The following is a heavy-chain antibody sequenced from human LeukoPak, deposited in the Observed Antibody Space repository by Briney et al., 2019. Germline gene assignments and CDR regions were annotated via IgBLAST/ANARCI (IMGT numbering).Heavy chain of an antibody. CDR2: IKQDGSEK. CDR3: ARRTWRDYYDSSGYPFDY. V-gene: IGHV3-7*01. Sequence: GGSLRLSCAAPGFTFSSYWMSWVRQAPGKGLEWVANIKQDGSEKYYVDSVKGRFTISRDNAKNSLYLQMNSLRAEDTAVYYCARRTWRDYYDSSGYPFDYWGQRTLVTVSS. J-gene: IGHJ4*02. D-gene: IGHD3-22*01. CDR1: GFTFSSYW.